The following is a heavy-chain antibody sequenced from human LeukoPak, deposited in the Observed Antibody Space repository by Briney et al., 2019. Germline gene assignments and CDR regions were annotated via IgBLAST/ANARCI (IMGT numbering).Heavy chain of an antibody. CDR2: IYYSGST. Sequence: PSETLSLTCTVSGGSISSGDYYWSWIRQPPGKGLEWIGYIYYSGSTYYNPSLKSRVTISADTSKNQFSLKLSSVTAADTAVSYCARAGSCSGGSCYGRFYYYGMDVWGKGTTVTVSS. D-gene: IGHD2-15*01. CDR3: ARAGSCSGGSCYGRFYYYGMDV. CDR1: GGSISSGDYY. J-gene: IGHJ6*04. V-gene: IGHV4-30-4*01.